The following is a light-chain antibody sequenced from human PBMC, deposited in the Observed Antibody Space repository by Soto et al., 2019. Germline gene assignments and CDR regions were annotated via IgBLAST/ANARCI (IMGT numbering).Light chain of an antibody. Sequence: QSVLTQPPSASGSPGQSVTISCTGTSSDFGGYNFVSWYQQHPGKAPKLMIYEVTRRPSGVPERFSGSKSGNTASLTVSGLQADDEADYYCSSYAGNGNGFFGGGTKLTVL. J-gene: IGLJ2*01. V-gene: IGLV2-8*01. CDR2: EVT. CDR1: SSDFGGYNF. CDR3: SSYAGNGNGF.